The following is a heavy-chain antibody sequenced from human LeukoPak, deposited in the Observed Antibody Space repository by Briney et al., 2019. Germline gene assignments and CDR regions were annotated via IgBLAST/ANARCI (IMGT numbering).Heavy chain of an antibody. CDR1: GGTFSSYA. J-gene: IGHJ3*02. CDR3: ARHRVERYFIGPPGDAFDI. CDR2: IIPILGIA. V-gene: IGHV1-69*04. Sequence: SVKVSCKASGGTFSSYAISWVRQAPGQGLEWMGRIIPILGIANYAQKFQGRVTITADKSTSTAYMELSSLRSEDTAVYYCARHRVERYFIGPPGDAFDIWGQGTMVTVSS. D-gene: IGHD3-9*01.